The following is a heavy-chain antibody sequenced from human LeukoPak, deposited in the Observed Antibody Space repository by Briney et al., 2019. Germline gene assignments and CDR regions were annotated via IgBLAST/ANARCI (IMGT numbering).Heavy chain of an antibody. D-gene: IGHD4-17*01. CDR1: GGSISSGGYY. J-gene: IGHJ3*02. Sequence: SQTLSLTCTVSGGSISSGGYYWSWIRQHPGKGLESIGYIYYSGSTNYNPSLKSRVTISVDTSKNQFSLKLSSVTAADTAVYYCARDDGDNDAFDIWGQGTMVTVSS. CDR3: ARDDGDNDAFDI. CDR2: IYYSGST. V-gene: IGHV4-31*03.